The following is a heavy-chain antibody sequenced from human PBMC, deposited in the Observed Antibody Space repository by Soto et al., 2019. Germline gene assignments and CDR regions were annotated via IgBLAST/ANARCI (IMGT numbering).Heavy chain of an antibody. CDR1: GGSISSYY. D-gene: IGHD5-18*01. Sequence: SETLSLTCTVSGGSISSYYWSWIRQPPGKGLEWIGYFFYSGSTNYNPALKSRVTISVDTSKSQFSLKLSSVTAADTAVYYCAKDSGYNYGYFRWFDPWGQGTLVTVSS. J-gene: IGHJ5*02. CDR3: AKDSGYNYGYFRWFDP. CDR2: FFYSGST. V-gene: IGHV4-59*01.